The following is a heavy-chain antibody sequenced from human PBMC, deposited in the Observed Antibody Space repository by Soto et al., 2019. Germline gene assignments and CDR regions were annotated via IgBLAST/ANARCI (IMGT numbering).Heavy chain of an antibody. CDR1: GYSISSGYY. CDR3: ARDLPGTTSFHDAFDI. D-gene: IGHD1-7*01. CDR2: IYHSGST. J-gene: IGHJ3*02. Sequence: SETLSLTCTVSGYSISSGYYWGWIRQPPGKGLEWIGSIYHSGSTYYNPSLKSRVTISVDTSKNQFSLKLSSVTAADTAVYYCARDLPGTTSFHDAFDIWGQGTMVTVSS. V-gene: IGHV4-38-2*02.